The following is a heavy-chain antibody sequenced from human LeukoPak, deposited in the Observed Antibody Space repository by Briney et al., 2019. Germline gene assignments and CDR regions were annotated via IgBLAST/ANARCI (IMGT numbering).Heavy chain of an antibody. CDR3: AKEEGDYYDSSGYHPGGAFDI. CDR2: ISYDGSNK. J-gene: IGHJ3*02. Sequence: PGGSLRLSCAASGFTFSSYGMHWVRQAPGKGLEWVAVISYDGSNKYYADSVKGRFTISRDNSKNTLYLQMNSLRAEDTAVYYCAKEEGDYYDSSGYHPGGAFDIWGQGTMVTVSS. CDR1: GFTFSSYG. D-gene: IGHD3-22*01. V-gene: IGHV3-30*18.